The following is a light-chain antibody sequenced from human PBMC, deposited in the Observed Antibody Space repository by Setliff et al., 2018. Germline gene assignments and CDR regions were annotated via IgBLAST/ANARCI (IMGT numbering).Light chain of an antibody. CDR3: SSYTSSSIFDV. Sequence: QSALTQPASVSGSPGQSITISCTGTSSDVGGYNSVSWYQQHPGKAPKLMIYDVSNRPSGVSNRFSGSKSGNTASLTISGLQAEDEADYYCSSYTSSSIFDVFGTGTKGTVL. V-gene: IGLV2-14*03. J-gene: IGLJ1*01. CDR1: SSDVGGYNS. CDR2: DVS.